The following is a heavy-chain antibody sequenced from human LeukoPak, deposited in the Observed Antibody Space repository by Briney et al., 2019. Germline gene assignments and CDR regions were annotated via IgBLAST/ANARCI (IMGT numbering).Heavy chain of an antibody. J-gene: IGHJ4*02. CDR3: AKAMVRGVLIDY. D-gene: IGHD3-10*01. CDR2: IKEDGSAQ. CDR1: GFTFNGYW. Sequence: PGGSLRLSCAASGFTFNGYWMSWVRQAPGKGLEWVANIKEDGSAQYYVGSVKGRFTISRDNAKNSLNLQMNSLRAEDTAVYYCAKAMVRGVLIDYWGQGTLVTVSS. V-gene: IGHV3-7*01.